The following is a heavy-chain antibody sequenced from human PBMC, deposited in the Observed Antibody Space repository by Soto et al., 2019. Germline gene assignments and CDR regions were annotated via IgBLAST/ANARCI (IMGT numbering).Heavy chain of an antibody. CDR3: ARLFTMVRGANYSSYMDV. D-gene: IGHD3-10*01. Sequence: SETLSLTCAVYGGSFSGYYWSWIRQPPGKGLEWIGEINHSGSTNYNPSLKSRVTISVDTSKNQFSLKLSSVTAADTAVYYCARLFTMVRGANYSSYMDVGGKGTTVTFPS. CDR1: GGSFSGYY. V-gene: IGHV4-34*01. J-gene: IGHJ6*03. CDR2: INHSGST.